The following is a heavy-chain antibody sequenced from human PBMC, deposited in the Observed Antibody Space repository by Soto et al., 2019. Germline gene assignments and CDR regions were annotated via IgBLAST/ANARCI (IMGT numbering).Heavy chain of an antibody. CDR2: IKQDGSEK. J-gene: IGHJ6*02. V-gene: IGHV3-7*01. CDR1: GFTFSSSW. Sequence: RESLRLSCAASGFTFSSSWLSWSRQPPGKGLEWLAQIKQDGSEKYYVDSVKGRYTISRDNAKNSLYRQMNSLRAEDTAVYYCARDLVQGIXAAGPVANYYYYYGMDVWGQGTTVTVSS. D-gene: IGHD6-25*01. CDR3: ARDLVQGIXAAGPVANYYYYYGMDV.